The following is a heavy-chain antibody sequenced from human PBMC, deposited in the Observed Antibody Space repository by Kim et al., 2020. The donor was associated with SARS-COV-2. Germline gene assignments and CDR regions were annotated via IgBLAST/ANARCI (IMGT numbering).Heavy chain of an antibody. Sequence: ASVKVSCKASGYTFTSYGISWVRQAPGQGLEWMGWISAYNGNTNYAQKLQGRVTMTTDTSTSTAYMELRSLRSDDTAVYYCARAESYCSSTSCYVFGLGMNYYYYGMDVWGQGTTVTVSS. CDR1: GYTFTSYG. D-gene: IGHD2-2*01. CDR2: ISAYNGNT. CDR3: ARAESYCSSTSCYVFGLGMNYYYYGMDV. V-gene: IGHV1-18*01. J-gene: IGHJ6*02.